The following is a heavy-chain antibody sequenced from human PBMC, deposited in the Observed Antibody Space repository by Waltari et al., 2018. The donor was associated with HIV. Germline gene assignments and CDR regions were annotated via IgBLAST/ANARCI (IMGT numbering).Heavy chain of an antibody. V-gene: IGHV3-7*01. CDR3: ARDGYSDCDVDY. CDR2: VNQPRSVN. J-gene: IGHJ4*02. CDR1: GFAFDNYW. D-gene: IGHD4-17*01. Sequence: EVQLVESGGGVVQLGVSLRLSFAASGFAFDNYWMSWVRQVPGKGLEWVADVNQPRSVNYSVDSVKRRFTMSSYTAKTALFLQVTSLRAEDTAVQYCARDGYSDCDVDYWGQGTLVTVSA.